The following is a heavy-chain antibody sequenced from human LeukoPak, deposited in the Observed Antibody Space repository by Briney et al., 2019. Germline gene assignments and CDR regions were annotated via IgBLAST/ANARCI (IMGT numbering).Heavy chain of an antibody. Sequence: SVKVSYKASGGTFSSYAISWVRQAPGQGLEWMGRIIPILGIANYAQKFQGRVTITADKSTSTAYMELSSLRSEDTAVYYCAPTGAVVGATGAYWGQGTLVTVSS. CDR3: APTGAVVGATGAY. J-gene: IGHJ4*02. V-gene: IGHV1-69*04. CDR2: IIPILGIA. CDR1: GGTFSSYA. D-gene: IGHD1-26*01.